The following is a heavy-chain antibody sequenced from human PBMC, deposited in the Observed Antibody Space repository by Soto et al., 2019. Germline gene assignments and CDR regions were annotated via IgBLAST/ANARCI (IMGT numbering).Heavy chain of an antibody. CDR3: ARDRRSVGIAAAGSDV. Sequence: QVQLVQSGAEVKKPGASVKVSCKASGYTFTSYGISWVRQAPGQGLEGMGWISAYNGNTNYAQKLQGRVTMTTDTATSTAYMELRSLRSDDTAVYYCARDRRSVGIAAAGSDVWGQGTTVTVSS. CDR1: GYTFTSYG. CDR2: ISAYNGNT. D-gene: IGHD6-13*01. J-gene: IGHJ6*02. V-gene: IGHV1-18*01.